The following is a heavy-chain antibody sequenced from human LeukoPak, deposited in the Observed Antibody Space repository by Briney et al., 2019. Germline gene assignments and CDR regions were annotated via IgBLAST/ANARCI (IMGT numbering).Heavy chain of an antibody. CDR1: GFTFSSYS. J-gene: IGHJ4*02. Sequence: PGGSLRLSCAASGFTFSSYSMNWVRQAPGKGLEWVSAITGSGGTTYYADSVKGRFTISRDNSKNTLYLQMNSLRAEDTAVYYCAKGGSFSEGNIDYWGQGTLVTVSS. CDR2: ITGSGGTT. V-gene: IGHV3-23*01. D-gene: IGHD1-14*01. CDR3: AKGGSFSEGNIDY.